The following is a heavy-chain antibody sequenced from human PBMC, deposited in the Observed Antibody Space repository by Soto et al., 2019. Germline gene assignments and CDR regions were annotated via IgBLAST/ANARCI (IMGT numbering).Heavy chain of an antibody. CDR2: ISSSSSTI. D-gene: IGHD2-2*03. Sequence: EVQLVESGGGLVQPGGSLRLSCAASGFTFSSYSMNWVRQAPGKGLEWVSYISSSSSTIYYADSVKGRFTISRDNAKNSLYLQMNSLRDKDTAVYYCARDFGYCSSTSCYVDYYYGMDVWGQGTTVTVSS. CDR3: ARDFGYCSSTSCYVDYYYGMDV. CDR1: GFTFSSYS. J-gene: IGHJ6*02. V-gene: IGHV3-48*02.